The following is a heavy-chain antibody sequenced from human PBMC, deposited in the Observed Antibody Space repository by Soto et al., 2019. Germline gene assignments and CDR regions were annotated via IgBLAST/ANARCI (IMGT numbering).Heavy chain of an antibody. D-gene: IGHD2-15*01. CDR1: GFTFSHAW. V-gene: IGHV3-15*01. CDR2: IKSKADGETK. CDR3: CVVKRRDQYTTSGYWFDP. Sequence: GGSLRLSCAASGFTFSHAWMSWVRQAPGKGLEWVGRIKSKADGETKDYGAPVRGRFTISRDDSKDTLYLQMNSLRIEDTAVYYCCVVKRRDQYTTSGYWFDPWGPGTLVTVS. J-gene: IGHJ5*02.